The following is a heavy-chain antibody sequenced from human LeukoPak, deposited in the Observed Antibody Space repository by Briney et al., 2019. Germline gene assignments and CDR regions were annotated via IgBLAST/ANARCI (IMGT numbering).Heavy chain of an antibody. Sequence: PSETLSLTCAVYGGSFSGYYWSWIRQPPGKGLEWIGEINHSGSTNYNPSLKSRVTISVDTSKNQFSLKLSSVTAADTAVYYCARGLGSSRGRATVPRYPTKDYWGQGTLVTVSS. CDR2: INHSGST. CDR3: ARGLGSSRGRATVPRYPTKDY. V-gene: IGHV4-34*01. J-gene: IGHJ4*02. CDR1: GGSFSGYY. D-gene: IGHD6-13*01.